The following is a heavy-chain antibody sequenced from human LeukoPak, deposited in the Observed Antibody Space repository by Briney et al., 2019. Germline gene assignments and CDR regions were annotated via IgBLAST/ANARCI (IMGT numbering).Heavy chain of an antibody. V-gene: IGHV4-59*08. CDR2: IYNSGST. J-gene: IGHJ4*02. CDR1: GDSISSYY. CDR3: ARVGRGAAAGYDY. D-gene: IGHD6-13*01. Sequence: SETLSLTCTVSGDSISSYYWSWIRQPPGKGLEWIGYIYNSGSTKYSPSLKSRVTISVDTSKNQFPLKLDSVTAADTALYYCARVGRGAAAGYDYWGQGTLVTVSS.